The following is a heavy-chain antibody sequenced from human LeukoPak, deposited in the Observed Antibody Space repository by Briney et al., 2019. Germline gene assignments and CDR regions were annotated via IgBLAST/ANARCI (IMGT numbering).Heavy chain of an antibody. V-gene: IGHV6-1*01. Sequence: QTLSLTCAISGDSVSSNSAAWNWIRQSPSRRLEWVGRTYYGSKWYNDYAVSVKSRITINPDTSKNQFSLQLNSVTPEDTAVYYCARGVSGSSSGNFDYWGQGTLVTVSS. D-gene: IGHD1-26*01. CDR1: GDSVSSNSAA. J-gene: IGHJ4*02. CDR2: TYYGSKWYN. CDR3: ARGVSGSSSGNFDY.